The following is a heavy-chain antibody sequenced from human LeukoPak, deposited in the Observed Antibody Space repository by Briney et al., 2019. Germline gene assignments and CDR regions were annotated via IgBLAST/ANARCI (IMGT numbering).Heavy chain of an antibody. D-gene: IGHD1-26*01. CDR2: ISGSGGST. CDR1: GFTFSSYA. V-gene: IGHV3-23*01. Sequence: GGSLRLSCAASGFTFSSYAMSWVRQAPGKGLEWVSAISGSGGSTYYADSVQGRFTISRDNSKNTLYLQMNSLRAEDTAVYYCATHKSGSYSNWGQGTLVTVSS. J-gene: IGHJ4*02. CDR3: ATHKSGSYSN.